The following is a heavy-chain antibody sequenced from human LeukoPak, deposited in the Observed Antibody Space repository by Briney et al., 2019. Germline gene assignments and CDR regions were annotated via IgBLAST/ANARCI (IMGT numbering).Heavy chain of an antibody. CDR2: INPNSGGT. V-gene: IGHV1-2*02. Sequence: ASVKVSCKASGYTFTGYYMHWVRQAPGQGLEWMGWINPNSGGTNYAQKFQGRVTMTRDTSISTAYMELRSLRSDDTAVYYCAGLCSIRWCLHDWFDPWGQGTLVTVSS. CDR3: AGLCSIRWCLHDWFDP. J-gene: IGHJ5*02. D-gene: IGHD2-21*01. CDR1: GYTFTGYY.